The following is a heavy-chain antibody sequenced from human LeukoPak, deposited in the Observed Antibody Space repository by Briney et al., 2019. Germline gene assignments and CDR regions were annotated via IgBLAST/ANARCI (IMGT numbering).Heavy chain of an antibody. CDR3: ARDKYGATDYFAY. CDR1: GGSISSSSYY. Sequence: SETLSLTCTVSGGSISSSSYYWGWIRQPPGKGLEWIGYIFYSGSTNYNPSLKSRVTISVDTSKSQFSLKLSSVTAADTAVYYCARDKYGATDYFAYWGQGTLVIVSS. V-gene: IGHV4-61*01. J-gene: IGHJ4*02. CDR2: IFYSGST. D-gene: IGHD4/OR15-4a*01.